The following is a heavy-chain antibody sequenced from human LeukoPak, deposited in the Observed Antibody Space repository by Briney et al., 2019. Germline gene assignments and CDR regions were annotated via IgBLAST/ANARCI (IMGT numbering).Heavy chain of an antibody. V-gene: IGHV3-33*01. CDR2: IWYDGSNK. CDR1: GFTFSSYG. CDR3: ACFSSILWSHTDFDY. D-gene: IGHD2-21*01. Sequence: PGRSLRLSCAASGFTFSSYGMHWVRQAPGKGLEWVAVIWYDGSNKYYADSVKGRFTISRDNSKNTLYLQMNSLRAEDTAVYYCACFSSILWSHTDFDYWGQGTLVTVSS. J-gene: IGHJ4*02.